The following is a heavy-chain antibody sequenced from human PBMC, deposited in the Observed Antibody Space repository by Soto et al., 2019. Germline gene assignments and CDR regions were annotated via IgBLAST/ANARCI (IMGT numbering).Heavy chain of an antibody. CDR2: IYYSGST. CDR1: GGSISSGGYY. V-gene: IGHV4-31*03. Sequence: QVQLQESGPGLVKPSQTLSLTCTVSGGSISSGGYYWSWIRQHPGKGLEWIGYIYYSGSTYYNPSFKSRVTISVDASKNQVSLKLSSVTAADTPVYYCARVYCSGGSCYDFDYWGQGTLVTVSS. D-gene: IGHD2-15*01. J-gene: IGHJ4*02. CDR3: ARVYCSGGSCYDFDY.